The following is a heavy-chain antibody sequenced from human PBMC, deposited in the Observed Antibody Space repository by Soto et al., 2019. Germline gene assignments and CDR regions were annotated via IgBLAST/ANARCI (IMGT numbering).Heavy chain of an antibody. CDR3: ARGPNWNYGYYYYGMDV. CDR1: GYTFTGYY. CDR2: INPNSGGT. J-gene: IGHJ6*02. V-gene: IGHV1-2*04. D-gene: IGHD1-7*01. Sequence: GASVKVSCKASGYTFTGYYMHWVRQAPGQGLEWMGWINPNSGGTNYAQKFQGWVTMTRDTSISTAYMELSRLRSDDTAVYYCARGPNWNYGYYYYGMDVWGQGTTVTAP.